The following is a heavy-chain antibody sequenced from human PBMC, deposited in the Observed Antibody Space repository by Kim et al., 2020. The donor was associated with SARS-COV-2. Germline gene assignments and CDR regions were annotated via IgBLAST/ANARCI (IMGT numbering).Heavy chain of an antibody. CDR2: ISSSSSTI. J-gene: IGHJ4*02. CDR3: ARADSSGYYYEPPDY. CDR1: GFTFSSYS. Sequence: GGSLRLSCAASGFTFSSYSMNWVRQAPGKGLEWVSYISSSSSTIYYADSVKGRFTISRDNAKNSLYLQMNSLRDEDTAVYYCARADSSGYYYEPPDYWGQGTLVTVSS. V-gene: IGHV3-48*02. D-gene: IGHD3-22*01.